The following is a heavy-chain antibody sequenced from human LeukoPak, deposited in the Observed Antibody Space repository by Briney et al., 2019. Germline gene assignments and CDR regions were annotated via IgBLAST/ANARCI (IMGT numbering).Heavy chain of an antibody. CDR1: GFTVNGNY. CDR3: ARDSKGPAF. V-gene: IGHV3-53*01. D-gene: IGHD2-15*01. J-gene: IGHJ4*02. CDR2: IYSDGGT. Sequence: PGGSLRLSCAASGFTVNGNYMSWVRQAPGKGLEWVSVIYSDGGTYYSGYVKGRFTISRDYSKNTLYLQMSSLRVEDTAVYYCARDSKGPAFWGQGTLVTVSS.